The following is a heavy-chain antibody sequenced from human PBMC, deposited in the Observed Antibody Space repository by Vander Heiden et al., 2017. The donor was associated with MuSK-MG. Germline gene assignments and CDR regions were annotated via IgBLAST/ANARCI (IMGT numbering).Heavy chain of an antibody. D-gene: IGHD3-10*01. V-gene: IGHV3-23*01. CDR1: GFPFSSYA. CDR2: ISGSGGST. CDR3: AKSMRFGESPFDY. J-gene: IGHJ4*02. Sequence: EVQLLESGGGLVQPGGSLRLSCAASGFPFSSYAMSWVRQAPGKGLEWVSAISGSGGSTYYADSVKGRFTISRDNSKNTLYLQMNSLRAEDTAVYYCAKSMRFGESPFDYWGQGTLVTVSS.